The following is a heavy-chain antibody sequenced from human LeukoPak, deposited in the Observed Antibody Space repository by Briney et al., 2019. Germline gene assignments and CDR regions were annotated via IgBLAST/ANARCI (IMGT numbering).Heavy chain of an antibody. CDR2: ISYDGSNK. D-gene: IGHD5-12*01. V-gene: IGHV3-30*18. CDR1: GFTFSSCG. J-gene: IGHJ4*02. CDR3: AKDAAIVVTNGDFDY. Sequence: GRSLRLSCAASGFTFSSCGMHGVRQAPGKGLEGVAVISYDGSNKYYADSVQGRFTIPRDNSKNTLYLQMNSLRAEDTAVYYCAKDAAIVVTNGDFDYWGQGNLVTVSS.